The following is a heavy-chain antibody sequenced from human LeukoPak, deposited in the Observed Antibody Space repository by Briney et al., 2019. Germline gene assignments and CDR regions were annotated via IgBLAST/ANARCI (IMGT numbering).Heavy chain of an antibody. D-gene: IGHD1-26*01. Sequence: GGSLRLSCAASGFTFSSYSMNWVRQAPGKGLEWVSSISSSSSYIYYADSVKGRFTISRDNAKNSLYLQMNSLRAEDTAVYYCARDLGVGATPRRPGWFDPWGQGTLVTVSS. CDR1: GFTFSSYS. CDR3: ARDLGVGATPRRPGWFDP. V-gene: IGHV3-21*01. CDR2: ISSSSSYI. J-gene: IGHJ5*02.